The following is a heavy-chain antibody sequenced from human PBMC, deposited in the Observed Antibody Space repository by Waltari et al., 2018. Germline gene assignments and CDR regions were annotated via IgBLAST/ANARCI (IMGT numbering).Heavy chain of an antibody. V-gene: IGHV4-34*01. CDR1: GGSFSGYY. Sequence: QVQLQQWGAGLLTPSETLSLTCAVYGGSFSGYYWIWIRQPPGKGLEWIGEINHSGSTNYNPSLKSRVIISVDTSKNQFSLKLSSVTAADTAVYYCARTYDSSGYYFDYWGQGTLVTVSS. CDR2: INHSGST. D-gene: IGHD3-22*01. J-gene: IGHJ4*02. CDR3: ARTYDSSGYYFDY.